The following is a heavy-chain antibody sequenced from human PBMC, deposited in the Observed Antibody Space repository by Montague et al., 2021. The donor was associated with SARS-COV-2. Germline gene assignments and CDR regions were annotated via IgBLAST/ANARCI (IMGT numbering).Heavy chain of an antibody. CDR1: GGSITNNIDY. J-gene: IGHJ4*02. Sequence: SETLSLTCTVSGGSITNNIDYWAWIRQPPGKGLEWIGSIYYTGNTNYNPSLKSRVTISVDTSKNQFSLKLNFVTAADTAVYYCARGILSMNMAVVVLLGGIYYFDSGGQGTLVAVSS. D-gene: IGHD3-22*01. V-gene: IGHV4-39*01. CDR3: ARGILSMNMAVVVLLGGIYYFDS. CDR2: IYYTGNT.